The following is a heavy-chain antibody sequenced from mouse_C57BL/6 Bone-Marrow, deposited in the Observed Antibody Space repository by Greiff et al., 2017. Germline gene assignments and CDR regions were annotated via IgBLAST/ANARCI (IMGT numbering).Heavy chain of an antibody. CDR1: GYTFTGYW. CDR2: ILPGSGST. J-gene: IGHJ3*01. V-gene: IGHV1-9*01. CDR3: ASSGYLWGFAY. D-gene: IGHD3-1*01. Sequence: QVQLQQSGAELMKPGASVKLSCKATGYTFTGYWIEWVKQRPGHGLEWIGEILPGSGSTKYTEKFKGKAPFTAATSSNTSYMQLSSLTTEDSAIYYGASSGYLWGFAYWGQGTLVTVSA.